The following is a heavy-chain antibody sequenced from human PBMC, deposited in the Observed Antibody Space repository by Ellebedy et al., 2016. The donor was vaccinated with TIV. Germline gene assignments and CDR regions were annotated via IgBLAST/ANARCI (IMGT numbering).Heavy chain of an antibody. CDR2: ISWNSGRT. CDR3: AKDQGSSGVKYFQH. D-gene: IGHD6-19*01. CDR1: GFTFDDYA. V-gene: IGHV3-9*01. J-gene: IGHJ1*01. Sequence: GGSLRLXXAASGFTFDDYAMHWVRQAPGKGLQWVSGISWNSGRTGYADSVKGRFTISRDNAKNSLYLQMNSLRAEDTALYYCAKDQGSSGVKYFQHWGQGTLVTVSS.